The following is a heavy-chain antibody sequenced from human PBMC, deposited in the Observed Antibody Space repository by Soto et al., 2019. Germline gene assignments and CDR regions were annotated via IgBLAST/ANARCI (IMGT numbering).Heavy chain of an antibody. D-gene: IGHD4-17*01. CDR1: GGTFSSYT. J-gene: IGHJ5*02. Sequence: QVQLVQSGAEVKKPGSSVKVSCKASGGTFSSYTISWVRQAPGQGLEWMGRIIPILGIANYAQKFQGRVTITADKSTSTAYMGLSSLRSGDTAVYYCAVVYLTVTTFAWGQGTLVTVSS. CDR3: AVVYLTVTTFA. CDR2: IIPILGIA. V-gene: IGHV1-69*02.